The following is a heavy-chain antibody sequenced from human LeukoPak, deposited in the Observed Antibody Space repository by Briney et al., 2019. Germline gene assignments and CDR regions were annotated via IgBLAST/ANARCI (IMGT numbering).Heavy chain of an antibody. Sequence: SQTLSLTCTVSGGSISSGSYYWSWIRQPAGKGLEWIGRIYTSGSTNYNPSLKSRVTISVDTSKNQFSLKLSSVTAADTAVYYCARDDRNYFDYWGQGTLVTVSS. J-gene: IGHJ4*02. V-gene: IGHV4-61*02. CDR3: ARDDRNYFDY. CDR2: IYTSGST. CDR1: GGSISSGSYY.